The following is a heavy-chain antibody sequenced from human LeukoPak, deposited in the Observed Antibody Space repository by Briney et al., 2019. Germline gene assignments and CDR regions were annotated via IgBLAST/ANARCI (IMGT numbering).Heavy chain of an antibody. Sequence: PSETLSLTCTVSGSSITSYYWSWIRQPAGKGLEWIGRIYTSGSTNYNPSLKSRVTISVDTSKNQFSLKLSSVTAADTAVYYCARDTREDYYDAGGDWFDPWGQGTLVTVSS. CDR3: ARDTREDYYDAGGDWFDP. V-gene: IGHV4-4*07. D-gene: IGHD3-22*01. J-gene: IGHJ5*02. CDR2: IYTSGST. CDR1: GSSITSYY.